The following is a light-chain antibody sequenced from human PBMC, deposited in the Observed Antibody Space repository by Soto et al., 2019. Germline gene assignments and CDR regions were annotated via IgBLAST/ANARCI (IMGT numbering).Light chain of an antibody. J-gene: IGLJ3*02. CDR3: TSYAGHHILV. Sequence: QSVLTQPASASGSPGQSVTISCTGTSSDVGAYKYVSWYQQYPGKAPKLMIYEVTNRPSGVPDRFSGSKSGNPASLTVSGVQAADEAEYYCTSYAGHHILVFGGGTKVTVL. CDR2: EVT. CDR1: SSDVGAYKY. V-gene: IGLV2-8*01.